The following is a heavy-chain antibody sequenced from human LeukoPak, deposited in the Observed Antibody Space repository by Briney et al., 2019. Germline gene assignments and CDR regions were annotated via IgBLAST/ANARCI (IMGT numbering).Heavy chain of an antibody. J-gene: IGHJ4*02. Sequence: KPSETLSLTCPVYGGSFSGYYWSWIRQPPGKGLEWIGEINHSGSTNYNPSLKSRVTISVDTSKNQFSLKLSSVTAADTAVYYCARSRGSYRIPIDYWGQGTLVTVSS. CDR3: ARSRGSYRIPIDY. CDR2: INHSGST. V-gene: IGHV4-34*01. CDR1: GGSFSGYY. D-gene: IGHD1-26*01.